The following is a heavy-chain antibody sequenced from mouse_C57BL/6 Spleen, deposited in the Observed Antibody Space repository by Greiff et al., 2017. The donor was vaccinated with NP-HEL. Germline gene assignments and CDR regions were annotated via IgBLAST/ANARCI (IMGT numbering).Heavy chain of an antibody. D-gene: IGHD2-3*01. V-gene: IGHV5-6*02. CDR1: GFTFSSYG. Sequence: EVKLVESGGDLVKPGGSLKLSCAASGFTFSSYGMSWVRQTPDKRLEWVATISSGGSYTYYPDSVKGQFTISRDNAKNTLYLQMSSLKSEDTAMYYCARRGLYDGYYFAYWGQGTLVTVSA. J-gene: IGHJ3*01. CDR2: ISSGGSYT. CDR3: ARRGLYDGYYFAY.